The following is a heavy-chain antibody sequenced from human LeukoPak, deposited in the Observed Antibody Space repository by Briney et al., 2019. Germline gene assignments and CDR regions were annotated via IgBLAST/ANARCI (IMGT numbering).Heavy chain of an antibody. V-gene: IGHV1-2*02. CDR1: GYTLTDYY. J-gene: IGHJ4*02. Sequence: ASVKVSCKASGYTLTDYYIHWVRQTPGQGLEWMGWINPSNGDTNYAQKFQGRVTVTRDTSLSTAYMDLNRLKYDDTAMYFCTRDTWFGDGGFDYWGQGSLVTVSS. D-gene: IGHD3-10*01. CDR3: TRDTWFGDGGFDY. CDR2: INPSNGDT.